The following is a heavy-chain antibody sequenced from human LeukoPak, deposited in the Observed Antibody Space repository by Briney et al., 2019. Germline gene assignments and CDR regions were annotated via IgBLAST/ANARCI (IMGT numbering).Heavy chain of an antibody. CDR1: GFSFSSYE. D-gene: IGHD3/OR15-3a*01. J-gene: IGHJ5*02. CDR3: ARDGPRVDP. V-gene: IGHV3-21*01. Sequence: GGSLRLSCAASGFSFSSYEWNWVRQAPGKGLEWVSSISSSSSYIYYADSVKGRFTISRDNAKNSLYLQMNSLRAEDTAVYYCARDGPRVDPWGQGTLVTVSS. CDR2: ISSSSSYI.